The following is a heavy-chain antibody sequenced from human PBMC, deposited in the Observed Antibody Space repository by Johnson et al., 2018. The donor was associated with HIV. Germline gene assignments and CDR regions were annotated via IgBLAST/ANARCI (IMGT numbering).Heavy chain of an antibody. CDR3: AREYYDSSGYYYGGVSAFDI. D-gene: IGHD3-22*01. J-gene: IGHJ3*02. CDR1: GFTFSTYG. CDR2: MWYDGSNK. V-gene: IGHV3-33*01. Sequence: VQLVESGGGVVQPGRSLRLSCAASGFTFSTYGMHWVRQAPGKGLEWVAVMWYDGSNKYYADSVKGRFTISRDNSKNTLYLQMNSLRAEDTAVYYCAREYYDSSGYYYGGVSAFDIWGQGTMVTVSS.